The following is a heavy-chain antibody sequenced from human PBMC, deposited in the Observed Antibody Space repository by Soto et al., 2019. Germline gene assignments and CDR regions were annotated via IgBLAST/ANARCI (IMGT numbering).Heavy chain of an antibody. Sequence: GGSLRLSCVGSGFIFDDFAMQWVRRAPGKGLEWVAGISWNGANLDYADSVKGRFTISRDNTENSLYLQMNSLRTEDTALYFCAKDARYGDSNSGFEWGQGTLVTVSS. CDR1: GFIFDDFA. CDR3: AKDARYGDSNSGFE. J-gene: IGHJ4*02. D-gene: IGHD4-17*01. CDR2: ISWNGANL. V-gene: IGHV3-9*01.